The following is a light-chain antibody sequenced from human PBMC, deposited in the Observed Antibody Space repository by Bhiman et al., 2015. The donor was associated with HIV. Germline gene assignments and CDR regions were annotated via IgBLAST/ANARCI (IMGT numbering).Light chain of an antibody. J-gene: IGLJ1*01. Sequence: QSALTQPASMSGSPGQSITISCTGTSSDVGTYNYVSWYQQYPGKAPKLMIYDVSNRPSGVPNRFSGSKSDNTASLTISGLQAEDEADYYCSSYTTSSTYVFGTGTKVTVL. CDR2: DVS. CDR1: SSDVGTYNY. CDR3: SSYTTSSTYV. V-gene: IGLV2-14*03.